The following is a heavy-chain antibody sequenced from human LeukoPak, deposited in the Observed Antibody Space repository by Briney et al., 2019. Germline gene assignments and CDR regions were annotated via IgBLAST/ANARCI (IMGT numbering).Heavy chain of an antibody. Sequence: SETLSLTCTVSGGSIGSHYWTWIRQTPGKGLEGIVYVYDIGTTKYNPSLKSRVTISVDTSKNQFSLRLSSVTAADTAVYYCARGKTPALDYWGQGTLVTVSS. CDR2: VYDIGTT. CDR3: ARGKTPALDY. CDR1: GGSIGSHY. D-gene: IGHD3-3*02. J-gene: IGHJ4*02. V-gene: IGHV4-59*08.